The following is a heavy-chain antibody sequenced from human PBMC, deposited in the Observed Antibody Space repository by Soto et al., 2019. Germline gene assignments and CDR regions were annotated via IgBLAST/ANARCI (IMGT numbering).Heavy chain of an antibody. V-gene: IGHV3-7*01. CDR1: GFTFSNYW. D-gene: IGHD6-25*01. J-gene: IGHJ4*02. Sequence: HPGGSLRLSCAASGFTFSNYWMTWVRQAPGKGLEWVANIKQDGSEKYYVDSVKGRFTISRDNAKNSLFLQMNSLRVEDTAVYYCLRAAATFRYWGQGTLVTVSS. CDR3: LRAAATFRY. CDR2: IKQDGSEK.